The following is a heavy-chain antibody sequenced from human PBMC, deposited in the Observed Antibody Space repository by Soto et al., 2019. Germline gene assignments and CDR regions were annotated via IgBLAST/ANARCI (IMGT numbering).Heavy chain of an antibody. CDR2: IYYSGST. CDR3: ARDLWGYCGTDCYPLDV. V-gene: IGHV4-59*01. CDR1: GGSISTYF. Sequence: SETLSLTCTVSGGSISTYFWSWIRQPPGKGLEWIGYIYYSGSTNYNPSLKSRVTISVDASKNQVSLKMSSVTAADTAVYYCARDLWGYCGTDCYPLDVWGQGTTVTVSS. J-gene: IGHJ6*02. D-gene: IGHD2-21*02.